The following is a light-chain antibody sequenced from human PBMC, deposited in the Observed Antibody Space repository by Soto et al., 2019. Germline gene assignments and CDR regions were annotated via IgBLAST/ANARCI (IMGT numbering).Light chain of an antibody. CDR1: QSISSW. CDR3: QQYSSYPLT. V-gene: IGKV1-5*01. J-gene: IGKJ3*01. Sequence: DIEMTKSPSTLPASVGDRVTITCRASQSISSWLAWYQQRPGKAPKLLIYDASSLESGVPSRFSGSGSGTEFTLTINSLQPDDFATYSCQQYSSYPLTFGPGTKVDIK. CDR2: DAS.